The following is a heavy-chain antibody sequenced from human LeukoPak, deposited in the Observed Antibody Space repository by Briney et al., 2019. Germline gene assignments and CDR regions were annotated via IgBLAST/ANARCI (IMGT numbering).Heavy chain of an antibody. V-gene: IGHV5-51*03. CDR2: TYPADSDT. CDR3: ARRYRNSASCYELDY. D-gene: IGHD2-2*01. J-gene: IGHJ4*02. CDR1: GYSFTTYW. Sequence: GESLKISCKGSGYSFTTYWIAWVRQMPGKGLEWMGITYPADSDTRYSPSFQGQVTISADKSISTAFLQWSSLKASDTAMYYCARRYRNSASCYELDYWGQGTLVTVSS.